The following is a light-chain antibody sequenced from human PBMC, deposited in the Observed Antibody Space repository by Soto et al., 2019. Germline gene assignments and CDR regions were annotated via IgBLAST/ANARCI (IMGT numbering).Light chain of an antibody. J-gene: IGKJ1*01. CDR1: QGVVDT. CDR2: GAS. Sequence: EVVMRQSPATLSVSPGEGATLSCMASQGVVDTLASYQHKPGQTPRLLIYGASTRATAVPARFTASGSGTEFTLSISSLQSDDFAVYYCQQYNNWPPRTFGQGTKVDIK. CDR3: QQYNNWPPRT. V-gene: IGKV3-15*01.